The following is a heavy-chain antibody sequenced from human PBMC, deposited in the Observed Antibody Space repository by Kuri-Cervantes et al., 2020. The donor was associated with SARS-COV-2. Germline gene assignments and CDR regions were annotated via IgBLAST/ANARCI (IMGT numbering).Heavy chain of an antibody. J-gene: IGHJ4*02. CDR1: GYTFTAYY. Sequence: ASVKVPCKASGYTFTAYYMHSVRQAPGQGLEWMGWINPNSGGANYAQKFQGRVTMTRDTSISTVYMDLSRLRSDDTALYYCATSLKSLAYCSGGSCYHIDYWGQGTLVTVSS. D-gene: IGHD2-15*01. V-gene: IGHV1-2*02. CDR2: INPNSGGA. CDR3: ATSLKSLAYCSGGSCYHIDY.